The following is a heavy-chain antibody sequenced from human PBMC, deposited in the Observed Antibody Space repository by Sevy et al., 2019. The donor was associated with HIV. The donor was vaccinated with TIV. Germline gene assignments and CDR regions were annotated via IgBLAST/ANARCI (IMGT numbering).Heavy chain of an antibody. CDR1: GFTFSKYW. D-gene: IGHD1-26*01. V-gene: IGHV3-7*01. J-gene: IGHJ4*02. Sequence: GGSLRLSCAASGFTFSKYWMGWVRQAPGKGLEWVANIKQDAGQKYYVDSVKGRFTISRDNAKNSLYQQMNSLRAEETAVYFCARDGGNYYFHYWGQGTLVTVSS. CDR3: ARDGGNYYFHY. CDR2: IKQDAGQK.